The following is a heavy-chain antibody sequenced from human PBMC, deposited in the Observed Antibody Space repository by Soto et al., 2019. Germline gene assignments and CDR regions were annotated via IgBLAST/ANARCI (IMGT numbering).Heavy chain of an antibody. CDR1: GYNFNQYY. J-gene: IGHJ4*02. CDR2: INLRGGTT. Sequence: QVQLMQSGAEVRKPGASVRLSCETSGYNFNQYYIHWVRQAPGGVLEWMGIINLRGGTTEYAHKFRGRVTVTGDTSTRTAYMELRSLTSDDTAIYFCARGPADSDVPRWDYWGQGTLVTVSS. V-gene: IGHV1-46*02. CDR3: ARGPADSDVPRWDY. D-gene: IGHD2-21*02.